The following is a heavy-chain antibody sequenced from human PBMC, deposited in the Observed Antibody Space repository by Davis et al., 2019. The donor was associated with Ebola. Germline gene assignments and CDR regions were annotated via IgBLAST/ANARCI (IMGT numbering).Heavy chain of an antibody. Sequence: AASVKVSCKASGYTFTSYGISWVRQAPGQGLEWMGWISGYIGNTKFAQKLQGRVTMTTDTSTSTTYMELRSLRSDDTAVYYCARDRAWYGTRGWYLDLWGRGTLVTVSS. CDR2: ISGYIGNT. J-gene: IGHJ2*01. CDR3: ARDRAWYGTRGWYLDL. CDR1: GYTFTSYG. D-gene: IGHD6-13*01. V-gene: IGHV1-18*01.